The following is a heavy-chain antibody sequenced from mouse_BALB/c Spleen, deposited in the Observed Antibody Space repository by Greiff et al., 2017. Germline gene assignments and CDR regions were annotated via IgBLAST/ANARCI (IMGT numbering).Heavy chain of an antibody. CDR3: AKRSELGPWFAY. J-gene: IGHJ3*01. CDR1: GFTFTDYY. Sequence: EVQGVESGGGLVQPGGSLRLSCATSGFTFTDYYMSWVRQPPGKALEWLGFIRNKANGYTTEYSASVKGRFTISRDNSQSILYLQMNTLRAEDSATYYCAKRSELGPWFAYWGQGTLVTVSA. D-gene: IGHD4-1*01. V-gene: IGHV7-3*02. CDR2: IRNKANGYTT.